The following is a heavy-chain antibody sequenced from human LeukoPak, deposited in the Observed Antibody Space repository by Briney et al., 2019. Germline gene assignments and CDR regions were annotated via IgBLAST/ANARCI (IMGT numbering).Heavy chain of an antibody. CDR3: ARDSNLRNYDILTGHYAVGYFDL. D-gene: IGHD3-9*01. CDR2: IIPILGIA. CDR1: GGTFSSYA. J-gene: IGHJ2*01. Sequence: GSSVKVSCKASGGTFSSYAISWVRQAPGQGLEWRGRIIPILGIANYTQKFQGRVTITADKSTSTAYMELSSLRSEDTAVYYCARDSNLRNYDILTGHYAVGYFDLWGRGTLVTVSS. V-gene: IGHV1-69*04.